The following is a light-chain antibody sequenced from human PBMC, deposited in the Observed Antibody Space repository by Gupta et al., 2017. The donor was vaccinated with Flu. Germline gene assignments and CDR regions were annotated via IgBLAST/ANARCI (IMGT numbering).Light chain of an antibody. CDR3: QHRNCCPYT. J-gene: IGKJ5*01. CDR2: DAS. CDR1: QISRRY. V-gene: IGKV3-11*01. Sequence: PATLSCSPEKRAPLSCRASQISRRYLAWYQQRPGQAPRLLIYDASRGATVIPARCSGSWSGTEFTLTISSLEPEYFAVYYCQHRNCCPYTFGQGTQLDIK.